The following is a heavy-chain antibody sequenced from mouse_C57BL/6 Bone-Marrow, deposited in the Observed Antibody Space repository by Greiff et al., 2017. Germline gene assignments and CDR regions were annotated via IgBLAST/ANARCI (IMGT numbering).Heavy chain of an antibody. CDR2: INPNNGGT. J-gene: IGHJ1*03. Sequence: EVQLQQSGPELVKPGASVKISCKASGYTFTDYYMNWVKQTHGKSLEWIGDINPNNGGTSSNQKFKGKATLTVAKSSSTAYMELRSLTSEDSAVYYCARSKFTTTVVSNWYFDVWGTGTTVTVSS. CDR3: ARSKFTTTVVSNWYFDV. D-gene: IGHD1-1*01. CDR1: GYTFTDYY. V-gene: IGHV1-26*01.